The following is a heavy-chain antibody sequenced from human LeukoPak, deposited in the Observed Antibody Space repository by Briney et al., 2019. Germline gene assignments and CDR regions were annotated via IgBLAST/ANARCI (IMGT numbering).Heavy chain of an antibody. CDR3: AREGKWTKTDY. CDR1: GFTFSDYS. CDR2: ISSRSSYI. Sequence: GGSLRLSCAASGFTFSDYSMNWVRQAPGKGLEWVSSISSRSSYIYYADSVKGRFTISRDNAKNSLYLRMNSLRAEDTAVYYCAREGKWTKTDYWGQGTLVTVSS. V-gene: IGHV3-21*01. D-gene: IGHD3/OR15-3a*01. J-gene: IGHJ4*02.